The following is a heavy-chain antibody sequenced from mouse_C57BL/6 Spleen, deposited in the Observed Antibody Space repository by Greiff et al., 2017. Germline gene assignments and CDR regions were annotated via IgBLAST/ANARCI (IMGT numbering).Heavy chain of an antibody. Sequence: VQLQQSGPELVKPGASVKMSCKASGYTFTDYNMHWVKQSPGKGLEWIGYINPNNGGTSYNQKFKGKATLTVHKSSSTAYMQRRSLTSEDSAVYYCARGGYYCCISLDCGGQGTTLTVAS. CDR2: INPNNGGT. CDR1: GYTFTDYN. D-gene: IGHD1-1*01. CDR3: ARGGYYCCISLDC. J-gene: IGHJ2*01. V-gene: IGHV1-22*01.